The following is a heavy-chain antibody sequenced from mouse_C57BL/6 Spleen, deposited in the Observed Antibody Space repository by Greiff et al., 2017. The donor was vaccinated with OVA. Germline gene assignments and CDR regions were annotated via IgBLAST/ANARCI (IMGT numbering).Heavy chain of an antibody. CDR2: ISDGGSYT. Sequence: EVQLQESGGGLVKPGGSLKLSCAASGFTFSSYAMSWVRQTPEKRLEWVATISDGGSYTYYPDNVQGRFTISRDNAKNNLYLQMSHLTSEDTAMYYCARDRGVTTPRYFDYWGQGTTLTVSS. D-gene: IGHD2-2*01. CDR1: GFTFSSYA. V-gene: IGHV5-4*01. J-gene: IGHJ2*01. CDR3: ARDRGVTTPRYFDY.